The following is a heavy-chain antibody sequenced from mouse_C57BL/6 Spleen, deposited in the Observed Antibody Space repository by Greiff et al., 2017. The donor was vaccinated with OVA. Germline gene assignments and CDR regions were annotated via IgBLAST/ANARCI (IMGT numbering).Heavy chain of an antibody. CDR2: IDPSDSYT. D-gene: IGHD2-2*01. V-gene: IGHV1-59*01. Sequence: QVQLQQPGAELVRPGTSVKLSCKASGYTFTSYWMHWVKQRPGQGLEWIGVIDPSDSYTNYNQKFKGKATLTVDTSSSTAYMQLSSLTSEVSAVYYCARGGGYDGTWFAYWGQGTLVTVSA. CDR3: ARGGGYDGTWFAY. CDR1: GYTFTSYW. J-gene: IGHJ3*01.